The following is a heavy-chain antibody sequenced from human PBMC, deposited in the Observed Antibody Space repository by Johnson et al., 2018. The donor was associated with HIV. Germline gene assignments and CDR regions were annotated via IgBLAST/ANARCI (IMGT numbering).Heavy chain of an antibody. V-gene: IGHV3-30-3*01. J-gene: IGHJ3*02. CDR2: ISYDVSNK. Sequence: QVQLVESGGGVVQPGRSLRLSCAASGFTFSSYAMHWVRQAPGKGLEWVAVISYDVSNKYYADSVKGRFTISRDNSKNTLYLQMNSLRAEDTAVYYCAREGAAAGPTDAFDIWGQGTMVTVSS. CDR1: GFTFSSYA. D-gene: IGHD6-13*01. CDR3: AREGAAAGPTDAFDI.